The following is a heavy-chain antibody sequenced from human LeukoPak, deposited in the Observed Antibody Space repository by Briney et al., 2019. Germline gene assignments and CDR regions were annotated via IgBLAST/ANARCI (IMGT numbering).Heavy chain of an antibody. V-gene: IGHV3-23*01. Sequence: PGGSPRLSCAASGFTFSSDAISWVRQAPGGGLGWVSAICARVGRTYYAESVKGRFTISRDNSKNTVYVQMNSLRADNTAVYYWAKDLRAATIDYYFDYWGQGTLVTVSS. CDR1: GFTFSSDA. J-gene: IGHJ4*02. CDR3: AKDLRAATIDYYFDY. D-gene: IGHD5-12*01. CDR2: ICARVGRT.